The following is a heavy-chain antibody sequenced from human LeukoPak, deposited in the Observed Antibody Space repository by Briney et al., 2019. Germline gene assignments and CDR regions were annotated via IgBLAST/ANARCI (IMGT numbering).Heavy chain of an antibody. D-gene: IGHD3-16*01. CDR1: GFTFSNDW. V-gene: IGHV3-74*01. CDR3: ARGVRGGYYLDY. J-gene: IGHJ4*02. CDR2: IRFDGSST. Sequence: GGSLRLSCAASGFTFSNDWMHWVRQAPGKGLVWVSRIRFDGSSTNYADFVKGRFTISRDDARNTLYLQMNSLGDEDTAVYYCARGVRGGYYLDYWGQGSLVTVSP.